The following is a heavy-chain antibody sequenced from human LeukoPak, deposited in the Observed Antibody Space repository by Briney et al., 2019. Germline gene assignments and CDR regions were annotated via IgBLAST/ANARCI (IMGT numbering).Heavy chain of an antibody. D-gene: IGHD6-19*01. V-gene: IGHV3-53*01. J-gene: IGHJ4*02. Sequence: GGSLGLSCAASGFTVSSNYMNWVRQAPGKGLEWVSVIYSGGSTYYADSVKGRFTISRDNSKNTLYLQMNTLRAEDTAVYYCATRYSGGSYWGQGTLVTVSS. CDR1: GFTVSSNY. CDR2: IYSGGST. CDR3: ATRYSGGSY.